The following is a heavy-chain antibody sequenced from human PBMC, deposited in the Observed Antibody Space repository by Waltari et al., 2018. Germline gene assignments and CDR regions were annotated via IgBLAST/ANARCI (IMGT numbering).Heavy chain of an antibody. CDR2: IHPRGSA. Sequence: QVQIQQWGAGMLQPSETLSLMCAAYAGSFSGYYWSWIRQSSGKGLEWIGEIHPRGSADYSPSFKSRVTISVDTSNNEFSLKLNSVTAADTAVYYCARGLDHAKIGYWGQGTLVTVSP. J-gene: IGHJ4*02. V-gene: IGHV4-34*01. CDR1: AGSFSGYY. CDR3: ARGLDHAKIGY.